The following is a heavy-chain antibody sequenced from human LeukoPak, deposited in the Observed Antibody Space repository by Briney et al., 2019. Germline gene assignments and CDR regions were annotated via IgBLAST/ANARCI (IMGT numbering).Heavy chain of an antibody. CDR2: ISGSGGST. V-gene: IGHV3-23*01. Sequence: GGSLRLSCAASGFTFSSYAMSWVRQAPGKGLEWVSAISGSGGSTYYADSVKGRFTISRDNSKNTLYLQMNSLRAEDTAVYYCAKVASPQDYDFWSGYYDGWGQGTLVTVSS. D-gene: IGHD3-3*01. CDR3: AKVASPQDYDFWSGYYDG. CDR1: GFTFSSYA. J-gene: IGHJ4*02.